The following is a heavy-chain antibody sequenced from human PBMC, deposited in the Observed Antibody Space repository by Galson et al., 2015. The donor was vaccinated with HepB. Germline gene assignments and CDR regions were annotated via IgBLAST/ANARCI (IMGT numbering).Heavy chain of an antibody. CDR1: GYTFTSYA. CDR3: AIAVAGTRVNPDNAFDI. D-gene: IGHD6-19*01. CDR2: INAGNGNT. J-gene: IGHJ3*02. V-gene: IGHV1-3*01. Sequence: SVKVSCKASGYTFTSYAMHWVRQAPGQRLEWMGWINAGNGNTKYSQKFQGRVTITRDTSASTAYMELSSLRSEDTAVYYCAIAVAGTRVNPDNAFDIWGQGTMVTVSS.